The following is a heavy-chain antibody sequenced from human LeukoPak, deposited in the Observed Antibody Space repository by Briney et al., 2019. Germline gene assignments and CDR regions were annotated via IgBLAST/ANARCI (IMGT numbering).Heavy chain of an antibody. V-gene: IGHV4-59*01. Sequence: SETLSLTCTVSGGSISSYYWSWIRQPPGKGLEWIGYIYYSGSTNYNPSLKSRVTISVDTSKNQSSLKLSSVTAADTAVYYCARGRRSGYEFDYWGQGTLVTVSS. J-gene: IGHJ4*02. CDR3: ARGRRSGYEFDY. CDR2: IYYSGST. CDR1: GGSISSYY. D-gene: IGHD5-12*01.